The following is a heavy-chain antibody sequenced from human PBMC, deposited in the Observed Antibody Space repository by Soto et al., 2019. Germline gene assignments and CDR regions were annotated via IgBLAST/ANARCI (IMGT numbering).Heavy chain of an antibody. CDR3: AREGPSEDDYDFWSGYYYNWFDP. J-gene: IGHJ5*02. Sequence: GGSLRLSCAASGFTFSSYSMNWVRQAPGKGLEWVSYISSSSSTIYYADSVKGRFTISRDNAKNSLYLQMNSLRAEDTAVYYCAREGPSEDDYDFWSGYYYNWFDPWGQGTLVTVSS. CDR2: ISSSSSTI. D-gene: IGHD3-3*01. CDR1: GFTFSSYS. V-gene: IGHV3-48*01.